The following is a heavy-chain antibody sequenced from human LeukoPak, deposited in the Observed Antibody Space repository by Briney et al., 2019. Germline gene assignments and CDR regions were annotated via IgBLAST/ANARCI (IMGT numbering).Heavy chain of an antibody. CDR1: GYSISSDYY. D-gene: IGHD3-3*01. CDR3: ARDHLANLASRLFDP. V-gene: IGHV4-38-2*02. Sequence: SETPSLTCTVSGYSISSDYYWGWIRQPPGKGLEWIGSIHHSGRTYYNPSLKGRVTISVDTSKNQFSLKLSSVTAADTAVYYCARDHLANLASRLFDPWGQGTLVTVSS. J-gene: IGHJ5*02. CDR2: IHHSGRT.